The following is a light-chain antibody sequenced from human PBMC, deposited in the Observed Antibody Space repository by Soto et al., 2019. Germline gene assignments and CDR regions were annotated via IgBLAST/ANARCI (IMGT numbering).Light chain of an antibody. J-gene: IGKJ3*01. CDR1: QSVSSY. Sequence: EIVLTQSPATLSLSPGERATLSCRASQSVSSYLAWFQQKPGQAPRLLIYDASNRATGIPARFSGSGSGTDFTLTISSLEPEDFALYYCQQRYNWPFTCGPGTKLDI. V-gene: IGKV3-11*01. CDR2: DAS. CDR3: QQRYNWPFT.